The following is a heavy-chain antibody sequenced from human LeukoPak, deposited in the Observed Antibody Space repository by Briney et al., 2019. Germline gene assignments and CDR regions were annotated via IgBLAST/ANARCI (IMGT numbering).Heavy chain of an antibody. Sequence: GGSLRLSCVGSGFTFRSHAMSWVRQAPEEGLEFVSGIYENGGTTYYADSVKGRFSISRDNSKNTLYLQMDSLRGEDTAVYYCAKDFRIGYSAHFDYWGQGAVVTVSS. CDR2: IYENGGTT. J-gene: IGHJ4*02. CDR1: GFTFRSHA. CDR3: AKDFRIGYSAHFDY. V-gene: IGHV3-23*01. D-gene: IGHD2-21*01.